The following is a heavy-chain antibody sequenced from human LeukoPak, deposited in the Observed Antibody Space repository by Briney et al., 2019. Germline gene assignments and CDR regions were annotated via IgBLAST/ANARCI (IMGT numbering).Heavy chain of an antibody. CDR1: GFTFSSYS. J-gene: IGHJ4*02. Sequence: GGSLRLSCAASGFTFSSYSMNWVRQAPGKGLEWVSSISSSSSYIYYADSVKGRFTISRDNAENSLYLQINSLRAEDTAVYYCARALIDGNTPFDYWGQGTLVTVSS. D-gene: IGHD4-23*01. CDR2: ISSSSSYI. CDR3: ARALIDGNTPFDY. V-gene: IGHV3-21*01.